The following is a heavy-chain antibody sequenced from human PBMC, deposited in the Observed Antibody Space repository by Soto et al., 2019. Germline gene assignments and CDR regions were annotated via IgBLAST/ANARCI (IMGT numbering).Heavy chain of an antibody. V-gene: IGHV3-23*01. Sequence: GSLRLSCVTSGFSFSPYAMSWVRQAPGKGLEWVSGISGSGSNTYYADSAKGRFTISRDNSRNTMFLQTKSVRAEDAAIYFCASGVRLHFDLWGQGTMVTVSS. CDR3: ASGVRLHFDL. D-gene: IGHD4-17*01. CDR1: GFSFSPYA. CDR2: ISGSGSNT. J-gene: IGHJ4*01.